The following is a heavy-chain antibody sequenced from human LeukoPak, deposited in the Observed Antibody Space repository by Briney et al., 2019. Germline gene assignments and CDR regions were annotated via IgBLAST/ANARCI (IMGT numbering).Heavy chain of an antibody. CDR3: AAYYYDSSGYSPPDC. CDR1: GFTFSSYW. J-gene: IGHJ4*02. Sequence: GGSLRLSCAASGFTFSSYWMSWVRQAPGRGLEWVANIKQDGSEKYYVDSVKGRFTISRDNAKNSLYLQMNSLRAEDTAVYYCAAYYYDSSGYSPPDCWGQGTLVTVSS. V-gene: IGHV3-7*01. CDR2: IKQDGSEK. D-gene: IGHD3-22*01.